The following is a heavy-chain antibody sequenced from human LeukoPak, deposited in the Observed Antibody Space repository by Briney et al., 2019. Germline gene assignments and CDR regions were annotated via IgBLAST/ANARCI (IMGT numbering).Heavy chain of an antibody. CDR3: AREGHGDYLNNYFDY. J-gene: IGHJ4*02. CDR1: GGSISSYY. D-gene: IGHD4-17*01. V-gene: IGHV4-59*01. CDR2: IYYSGST. Sequence: PSETLSLTXTVSGGSISSYYWSWIRQPPGKGLEWIGYIYYSGSTNYNPSLKSRVTISVDTSKNQFSLKLSSVTAADTAVYYCAREGHGDYLNNYFDYWGQGTLVTVSS.